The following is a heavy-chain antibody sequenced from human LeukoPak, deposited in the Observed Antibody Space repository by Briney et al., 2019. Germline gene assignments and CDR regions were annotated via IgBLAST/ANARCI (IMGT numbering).Heavy chain of an antibody. CDR2: IYNSGSA. D-gene: IGHD4-17*01. CDR1: GGSISSYY. J-gene: IGHJ4*02. CDR3: ARVFGDYADY. V-gene: IGHV4-59*01. Sequence: PSQTLSLTCTVSGGSISSYYWSWIRQPPGKGLEWIGYIYNSGSANYNPSLKSRVAISVDTSKNQFSLKLGSVTAADTAVYYCARVFGDYADYWGQGTLVTVSS.